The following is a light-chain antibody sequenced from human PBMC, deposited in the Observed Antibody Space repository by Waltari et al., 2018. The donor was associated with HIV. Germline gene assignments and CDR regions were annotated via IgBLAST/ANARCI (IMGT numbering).Light chain of an antibody. Sequence: EIVMTQSPATLSVSPGERATLSCRASQSVRSNLAWYQHKPGQAPRHLIYGASARATGIPARFSGSGSGTEFTLTISSLQSEDFAVYYCQQYNNWPQTFGQGTKVEI. CDR3: QQYNNWPQT. CDR2: GAS. V-gene: IGKV3D-15*01. CDR1: QSVRSN. J-gene: IGKJ1*01.